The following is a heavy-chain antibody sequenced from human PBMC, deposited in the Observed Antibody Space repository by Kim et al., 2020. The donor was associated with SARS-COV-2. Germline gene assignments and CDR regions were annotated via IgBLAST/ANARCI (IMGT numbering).Heavy chain of an antibody. J-gene: IGHJ6*02. D-gene: IGHD3-10*01. Sequence: SETLSLTCTVSGGSISSYYWSWIRQPPGKGLEWIGYIYYSGSTNYNPSLKSRVTISVDTSKNKFSLKLSSVTAADTAVYYCATVLTWSYGSGPLPYYYYGMDVWGQGTTVTVSS. CDR1: GGSISSYY. CDR2: IYYSGST. CDR3: ATVLTWSYGSGPLPYYYYGMDV. V-gene: IGHV4-59*01.